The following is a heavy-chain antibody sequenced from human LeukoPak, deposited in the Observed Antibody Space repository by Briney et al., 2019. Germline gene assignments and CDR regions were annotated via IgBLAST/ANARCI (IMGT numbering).Heavy chain of an antibody. D-gene: IGHD3-3*01. CDR2: IIPIFGTA. CDR1: GYTFTSYG. Sequence: SVKVSCKASGYTFTSYGISWVRQAPGQGLEWMGGIIPIFGTANYAQKFQGRVTITADESTSTAYMELSSLRSEDTAVYYCARDRGSGYYTGSAFDIWGQGTMVTVSS. V-gene: IGHV1-69*13. CDR3: ARDRGSGYYTGSAFDI. J-gene: IGHJ3*02.